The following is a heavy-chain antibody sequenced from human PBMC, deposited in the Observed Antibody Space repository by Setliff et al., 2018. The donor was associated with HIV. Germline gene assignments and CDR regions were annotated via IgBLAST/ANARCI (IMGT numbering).Heavy chain of an antibody. CDR2: IYTSGST. J-gene: IGHJ6*03. D-gene: IGHD5-18*01. V-gene: IGHV4-4*09. CDR1: GASISSYY. Sequence: PSETLSLTCTVSGASISSYYWSWIRQPPGKGLEWIGYIYTSGSTNFNPSLKSRVTISVATSKNQFFLNLTSVTAADTAVYYCARAEDTAMDDYYYMDVWGRGTTVTVSS. CDR3: ARAEDTAMDDYYYMDV.